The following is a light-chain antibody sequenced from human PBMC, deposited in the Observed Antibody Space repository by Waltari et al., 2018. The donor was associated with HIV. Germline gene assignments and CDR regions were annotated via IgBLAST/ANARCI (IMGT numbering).Light chain of an antibody. Sequence: FELTQPPSISASPVHTTRITSSVSAFPQLFSYWFHPKSGQAPVLPIFKSTARQTGIPSRFSGSSSGTVATLTISGVRAEDEADYYCQSSDTSGTYFGGGTKLTVL. CDR3: QSSDTSGTY. V-gene: IGLV3-25*03. CDR1: AFPQLF. CDR2: KST. J-gene: IGLJ2*01.